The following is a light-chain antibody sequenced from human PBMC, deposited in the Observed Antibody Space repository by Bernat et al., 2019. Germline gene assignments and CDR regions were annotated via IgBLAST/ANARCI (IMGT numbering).Light chain of an antibody. CDR3: SSYTSSSTYV. Sequence: QSALTQPASVSGSPGQSITISCTGTSSDVGGYNHVSWYQQHPGKAPKLIIYDVSDRPSGVSNRFSGSKSGNTASLTISGLQAEDEADYYCSSYTSSSTYVFGTGTKVTV. CDR1: SSDVGGYNH. V-gene: IGLV2-14*03. CDR2: DVS. J-gene: IGLJ1*01.